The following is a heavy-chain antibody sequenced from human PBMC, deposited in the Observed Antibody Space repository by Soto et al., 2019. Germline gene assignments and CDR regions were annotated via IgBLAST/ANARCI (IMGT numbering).Heavy chain of an antibody. J-gene: IGHJ6*02. Sequence: PSETLSLTCTVSGGSISSGGYYWSWIRQHPGKGLEWIGYIYYSGSTYYNPSLKSRVTISVDTSKNQFSLKLSSVTAADTAVYYCARDGVVRGGNPLANYYYGMDVWGQGTTVTVSS. CDR1: GGSISSGGYY. CDR2: IYYSGST. CDR3: ARDGVVRGGNPLANYYYGMDV. V-gene: IGHV4-31*03. D-gene: IGHD3-10*01.